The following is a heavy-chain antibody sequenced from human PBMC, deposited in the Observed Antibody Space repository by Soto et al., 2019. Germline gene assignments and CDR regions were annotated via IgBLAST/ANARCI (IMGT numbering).Heavy chain of an antibody. J-gene: IGHJ4*02. D-gene: IGHD3-10*01. Sequence: LRLSCAASGFSFRRYAMSWVRQAPGKGLEWVSGISSSGASTYYADSVKGRFTISRDYSKYTLYLEMNSLRAEDTAVYYCAKYVLLRELLGFFAYWGQGTLGTV. CDR1: GFSFRRYA. CDR2: ISSSGAST. V-gene: IGHV3-23*01. CDR3: AKYVLLRELLGFFAY.